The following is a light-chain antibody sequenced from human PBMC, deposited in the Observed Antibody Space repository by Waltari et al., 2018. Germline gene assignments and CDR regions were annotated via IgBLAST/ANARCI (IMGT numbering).Light chain of an antibody. V-gene: IGLV2-23*01. CDR1: SSDVGSYSV. CDR2: EGT. Sequence: QSALTQPASVSGSPGQSITISCTRTSSDVGSYSVVSWYQQHPGKAPKLIILEGTRRHSGVSNRFSGSRSGNTAALTISGLQAEDEADYYCCSYTSSGSLVLGGGTKVTVL. J-gene: IGLJ2*01. CDR3: CSYTSSGSLV.